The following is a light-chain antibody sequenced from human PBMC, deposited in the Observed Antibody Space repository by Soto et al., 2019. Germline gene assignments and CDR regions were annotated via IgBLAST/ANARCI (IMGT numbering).Light chain of an antibody. CDR1: QSVNTY. Sequence: SSLSASVGDRVTITCRASQSVNTYLHWYQQKAGQAPKLLIYAASNLQSGVPSRFSGRGSGTDFTLTVESLQPEDFATYYCQQGYSNPWTFGQGTKVDIK. V-gene: IGKV1-39*01. J-gene: IGKJ1*01. CDR3: QQGYSNPWT. CDR2: AAS.